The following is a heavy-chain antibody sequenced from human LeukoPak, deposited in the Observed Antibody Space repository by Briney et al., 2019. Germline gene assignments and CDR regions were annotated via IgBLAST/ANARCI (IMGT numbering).Heavy chain of an antibody. CDR1: GGSFSGYY. CDR2: INHSGST. J-gene: IGHJ4*02. Sequence: SETLSLTCAVYGGSFSGYYWSWIRQPPGKGLEWIGEINHSGSTNYNPSLKSRVTISVDTSKNQFSLKLSSVTAAGTAVYYCASGRSAVGHFDYWGQGTLVTVSS. V-gene: IGHV4-34*01. CDR3: ASGRSAVGHFDY. D-gene: IGHD4-23*01.